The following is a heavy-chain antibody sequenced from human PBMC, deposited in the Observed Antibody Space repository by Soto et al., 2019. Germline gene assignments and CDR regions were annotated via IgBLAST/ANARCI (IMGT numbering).Heavy chain of an antibody. J-gene: IGHJ6*02. CDR1: GFTFSSYA. D-gene: IGHD1-26*01. CDR3: AREDYSGRRDYYYYGMDV. Sequence: GGSLRLSCAASGFTFSSYAMHWVRQAPGKGLEWVAVISYDGSNKYYADSVKGRFTISRDNSKNTLYLQMNSLRAEDTAVYYCAREDYSGRRDYYYYGMDVWGQGTTVTVSS. CDR2: ISYDGSNK. V-gene: IGHV3-30-3*01.